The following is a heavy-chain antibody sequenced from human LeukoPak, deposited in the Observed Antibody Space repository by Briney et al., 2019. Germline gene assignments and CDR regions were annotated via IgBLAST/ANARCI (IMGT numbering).Heavy chain of an antibody. J-gene: IGHJ4*02. Sequence: GGSLILSCAASGLSVSPNYMSWFRQAPVKGLEWVSGIYSGGSTYYADSVKGRFAISSDNSKSTLYIPMTSLRPEDKALYYCARAFYGALTHWGQGTLVTVSS. D-gene: IGHD4-17*01. CDR3: ARAFYGALTH. CDR1: GLSVSPNY. CDR2: IYSGGST. V-gene: IGHV3-66*02.